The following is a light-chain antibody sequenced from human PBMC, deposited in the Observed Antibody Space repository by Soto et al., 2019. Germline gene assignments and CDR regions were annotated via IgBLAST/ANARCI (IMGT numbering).Light chain of an antibody. V-gene: IGLV1-44*01. J-gene: IGLJ1*01. CDR2: GDD. CDR3: ATWDDSLNGRYI. Sequence: QSVLTQPPSASGTPGQRVTISCSGSSSNIGSNSVNWYQQLPGTAPKLLIFGDDQRPSGVPDRFSGSKSGTSASLAISGLQPEDEANYNCATWDDSLNGRYIFGTGTKVTVL. CDR1: SSNIGSNS.